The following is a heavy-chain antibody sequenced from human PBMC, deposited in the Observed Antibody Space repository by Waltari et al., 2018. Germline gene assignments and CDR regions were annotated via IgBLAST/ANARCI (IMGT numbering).Heavy chain of an antibody. J-gene: IGHJ3*02. V-gene: IGHV3-21*01. CDR3: ARYLAIVAFDI. D-gene: IGHD1-26*01. CDR2: ISSSSSYI. CDR1: GFTFRRYS. Sequence: EVQLVESGGGLVKPGGSLRLSCAASGFTFRRYSMNWVRQAPGKGLEWVSSISSSSSYIYYADSVKGRFTISRDNAKNSLYLQMNSLRAEDTAVYYCARYLAIVAFDIWGQGTMVTVSS.